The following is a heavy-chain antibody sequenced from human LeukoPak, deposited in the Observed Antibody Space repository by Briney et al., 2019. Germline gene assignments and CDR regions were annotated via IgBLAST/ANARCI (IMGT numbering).Heavy chain of an antibody. J-gene: IGHJ4*02. V-gene: IGHV4-59*01. Sequence: SETLSLTCTVSGGAINNYYWGWVRQPPGQRREYIVWIYYSGNTNYNPPLRSRVTISLDTSKNQFSLTLTSVTAADTAVYYCARHYDSGTYPLDYWGPGTLVTVSS. CDR2: IYYSGNT. D-gene: IGHD3-10*01. CDR3: ARHYDSGTYPLDY. CDR1: GGAINNYY.